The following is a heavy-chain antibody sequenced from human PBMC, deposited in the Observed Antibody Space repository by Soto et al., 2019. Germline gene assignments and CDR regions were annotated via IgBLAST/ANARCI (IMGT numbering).Heavy chain of an antibody. Sequence: TLSLTCTVSGGSISSGSYHWSWIRQHPGKGLEWIGNIYYSGSSYYNPSLKSRATISIDTSKDQFSLRLGSVTAADTAVYYCARVEGSGYYFRDDCWGRGTLVTVSS. J-gene: IGHJ4*02. CDR2: IYYSGSS. CDR3: ARVEGSGYYFRDDC. CDR1: GGSISSGSYH. D-gene: IGHD6-25*01. V-gene: IGHV4-31*03.